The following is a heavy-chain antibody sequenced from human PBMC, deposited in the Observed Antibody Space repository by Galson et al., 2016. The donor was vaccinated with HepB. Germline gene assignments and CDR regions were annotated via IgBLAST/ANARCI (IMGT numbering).Heavy chain of an antibody. CDR3: ARDDYNVAVAGTSFYYYGMDV. Sequence: SLRLSCAASGFIFSSYSMNWVRQAPGKGLEWAASTASSTNYIDYADSVRGRFTISRDNAKDSLYLQMNSLRAEDTAVYYCARDDYNVAVAGTSFYYYGMDVWGQGTTVTVSS. V-gene: IGHV3-21*01. CDR2: TASSTNYI. CDR1: GFIFSSYS. J-gene: IGHJ6*02. D-gene: IGHD6-19*01.